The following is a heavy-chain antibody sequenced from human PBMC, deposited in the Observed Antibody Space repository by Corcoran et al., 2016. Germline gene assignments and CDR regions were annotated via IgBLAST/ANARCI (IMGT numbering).Heavy chain of an antibody. CDR3: TTTDYYDRSGWGRYYYYGMDV. V-gene: IGHV3-15*07. J-gene: IGHJ6*02. CDR2: IKSKTDGGTT. CDR1: GFTFSNAW. D-gene: IGHD3-22*01. Sequence: EVQLVESGGGLVKPGGSLRLSCAASGFTFSNAWMNWVRQAPGKGLEWVGRIKSKTDGGTTDYAAPVKGRFTISRDDSKNTLYLQMNSLKTEDTAVYYCTTTDYYDRSGWGRYYYYGMDVWGQGTTVTVSS.